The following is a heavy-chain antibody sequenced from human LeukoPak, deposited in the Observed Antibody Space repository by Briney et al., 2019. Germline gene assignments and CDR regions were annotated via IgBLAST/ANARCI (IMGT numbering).Heavy chain of an antibody. Sequence: ASVKVSCKASGYTFTSYGISWVRQAPGQGLEWMGWISAYNGNTNYAQKLQGRVTVTTDTSTSTAYMELRSLRSDDTAVYYCATSSYCSSTSCYGMGYYYYYMDVWGKGTTVTVSS. CDR1: GYTFTSYG. J-gene: IGHJ6*03. CDR3: ATSSYCSSTSCYGMGYYYYYMDV. V-gene: IGHV1-18*01. D-gene: IGHD2-2*01. CDR2: ISAYNGNT.